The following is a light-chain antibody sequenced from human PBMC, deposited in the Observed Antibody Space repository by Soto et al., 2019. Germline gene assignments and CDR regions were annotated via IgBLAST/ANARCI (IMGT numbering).Light chain of an antibody. CDR3: QQYYNSPRT. CDR2: WAS. V-gene: IGKV4-1*01. Sequence: DIVMTQYPDSLAVSLGERATINCKSSQSVFYRPNNQHHLAWFQQKPGQPPKLLIYWASTRESGVPDRFSGSGSGTDFTLTISSLQAEDVAVYYCQQYYNSPRTFGQGTKVEIK. CDR1: QSVFYRPNNQHH. J-gene: IGKJ1*01.